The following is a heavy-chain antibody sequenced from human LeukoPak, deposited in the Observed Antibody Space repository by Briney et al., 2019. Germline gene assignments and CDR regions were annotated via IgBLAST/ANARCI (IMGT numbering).Heavy chain of an antibody. CDR3: AKRLFSSGWSAFDI. J-gene: IGHJ3*02. CDR2: ILDSCAET. D-gene: IGHD6-19*01. V-gene: IGHV3-23*01. Sequence: PGGSLRLSCAASGFTFSSFPLNWVRQAPGKGLDWVSGILDSCAETYFADSVKGRFTISRDNSKNMVHLQMNSLRVEDTAVYYCAKRLFSSGWSAFDIWGQGTMVTVSS. CDR1: GFTFSSFP.